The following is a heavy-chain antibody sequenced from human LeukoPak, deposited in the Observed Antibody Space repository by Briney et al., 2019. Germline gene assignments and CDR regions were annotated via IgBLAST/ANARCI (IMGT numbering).Heavy chain of an antibody. CDR1: GITFSSYG. V-gene: IGHV3-23*01. D-gene: IGHD5-18*01. CDR2: ISGSGGST. CDR3: AKDRTFGYSYGCVDY. J-gene: IGHJ4*02. Sequence: GGSLRLSCAASGITFSSYGMSWVRQAPGKGLEWVSAISGSGGSTYYADSVKGRFTISRDNSKNTLYLQMNSLRAEDTAVYYCAKDRTFGYSYGCVDYWGQGTLVTVSS.